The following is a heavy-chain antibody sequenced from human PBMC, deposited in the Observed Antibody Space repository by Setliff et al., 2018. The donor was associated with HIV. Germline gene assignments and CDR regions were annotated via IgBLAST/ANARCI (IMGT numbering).Heavy chain of an antibody. J-gene: IGHJ4*02. CDR2: IRSKANNYAT. CDR1: GFTFSTYG. V-gene: IGHV3-73*01. CDR3: ATLDYYGSQTYNLALHY. D-gene: IGHD3-10*01. Sequence: GGSLRLSCAASGFTFSTYGMQWVRQAPGKGLEWVGRIRSKANNYATEYGASVKGRFIISRDDSKNMAYLQMNSLRSEDTAMYYCATLDYYGSQTYNLALHYWGQGTLVTVSS.